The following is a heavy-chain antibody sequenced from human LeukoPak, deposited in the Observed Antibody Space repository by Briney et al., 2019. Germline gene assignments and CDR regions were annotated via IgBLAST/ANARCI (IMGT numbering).Heavy chain of an antibody. CDR1: GFTFDEYA. D-gene: IGHD6-19*01. V-gene: IGHV3-9*01. CDR2: ISWGGSNT. CDR3: AQASSGWFAHYFEN. Sequence: GGSLRLSCTAAGFTFDEYAMHWVRQVPGKGLECISGISWGGSNTEYAESVKGRFTISRDNAKRRLFLEMNSLRPEDTALYYCAQASSGWFAHYFENWGQGTLVTVSS. J-gene: IGHJ4*02.